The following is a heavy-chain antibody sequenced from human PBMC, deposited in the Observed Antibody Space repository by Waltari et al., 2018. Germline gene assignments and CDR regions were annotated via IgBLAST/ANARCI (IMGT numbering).Heavy chain of an antibody. CDR1: GARVSSNRPS. Sequence: QVQLQQSGPGLVKPSQTLSLTCALSGARVSSNRPSWNLVRPSPSRGLEWLGRTYYRSKWYNDYAVSVKSRITINPDTSKNQFSLQLNSVTPEDTAVYYCARGNDYGDYVFDYWGQGTLVTVSS. CDR2: TYYRSKWYN. V-gene: IGHV6-1*01. CDR3: ARGNDYGDYVFDY. J-gene: IGHJ4*02. D-gene: IGHD4-17*01.